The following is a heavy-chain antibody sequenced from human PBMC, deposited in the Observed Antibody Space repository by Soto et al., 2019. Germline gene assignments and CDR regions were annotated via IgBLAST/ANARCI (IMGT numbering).Heavy chain of an antibody. CDR2: ISAYNGNT. D-gene: IGHD3-22*01. CDR1: GYTFTSYG. CDR3: ARDSLCSFLYDSSGCRVYYGMDV. Sequence: ASVKVSCKASGYTFTSYGISWVRQAPGQGLEWMGWISAYNGNTNYAQKLQGRVTMTTDTSTSTAYMELRSLRSDDTAVYYCARDSLCSFLYDSSGCRVYYGMDVWGQGTTVTVSS. V-gene: IGHV1-18*01. J-gene: IGHJ6*02.